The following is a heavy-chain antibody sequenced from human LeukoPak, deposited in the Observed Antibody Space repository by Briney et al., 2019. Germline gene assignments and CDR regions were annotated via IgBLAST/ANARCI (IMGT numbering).Heavy chain of an antibody. V-gene: IGHV3-21*01. Sequence: GGSLRLSCAASGFTFSSYSMNWVRQAPGEGLEWVSSISSSSSYIYYADSVKGRFTISRDNAKNSLYLQMNSLRAEDTAVYYCTKEGLPSGSSWSAWFDPWGQGTLVTVSS. CDR1: GFTFSSYS. CDR2: ISSSSSYI. CDR3: TKEGLPSGSSWSAWFDP. D-gene: IGHD3-10*01. J-gene: IGHJ5*02.